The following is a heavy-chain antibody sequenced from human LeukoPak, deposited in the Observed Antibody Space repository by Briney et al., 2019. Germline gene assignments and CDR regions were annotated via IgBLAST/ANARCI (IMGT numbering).Heavy chain of an antibody. V-gene: IGHV4-34*01. Sequence: SSETLSLTCAVYGGSFSGYYWSSVRQPPGKGLEWIGEINHSGSTNYNPSLKSRVTISVDTSKNQFSLKLSSVTAADTAVYYCLAGGYWGQGTLVTVSS. CDR1: GGSFSGYY. J-gene: IGHJ4*02. D-gene: IGHD3-10*01. CDR2: INHSGST. CDR3: LAGGY.